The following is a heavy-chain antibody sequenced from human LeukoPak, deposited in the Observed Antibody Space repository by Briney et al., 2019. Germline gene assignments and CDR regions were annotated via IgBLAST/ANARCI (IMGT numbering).Heavy chain of an antibody. D-gene: IGHD6-19*01. Sequence: GESLKISCSGSGYSYTNYWIGRVRQMPRKGLEWMGIIYPPDSNTRYNASFQGQVTILADKTISTAYLQWSSLKASDTDIYYCARRRVVAGYYYFDYWGQGNLVTVSS. CDR2: IYPPDSNT. V-gene: IGHV5-51*01. CDR1: GYSYTNYW. CDR3: ARRRVVAGYYYFDY. J-gene: IGHJ4*02.